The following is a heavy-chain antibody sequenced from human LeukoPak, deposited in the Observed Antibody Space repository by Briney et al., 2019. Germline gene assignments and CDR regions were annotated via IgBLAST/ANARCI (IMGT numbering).Heavy chain of an antibody. D-gene: IGHD1-26*01. V-gene: IGHV3-15*01. CDR2: IKTKIDGETT. J-gene: IGHJ4*02. CDR3: TPSIVGATTFDY. CDR1: GFTFSNAW. Sequence: VGSLRLSCAASGFTFSNAWMSWVRQSPGKGLEWVGRIKTKIDGETTDYASPVKGRFTISRDDSKNTLYLQMNSLKTEDTAVYFCTPSIVGATTFDYWGQGTPVTASS.